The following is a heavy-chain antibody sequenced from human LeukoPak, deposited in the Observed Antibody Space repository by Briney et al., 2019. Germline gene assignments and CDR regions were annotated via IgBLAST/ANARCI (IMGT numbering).Heavy chain of an antibody. Sequence: SETLSLTCTVSGGSISSGGYYWSWIRQHPGKGLEWIGYIYYSGSTYYNPSLKRRVTISVDTSKNQFSLKLSSVTAADTAVYYCARTIRFLEWSDWFDPWGQGTLVTVSS. CDR1: GGSISSGGYY. D-gene: IGHD3-3*01. V-gene: IGHV4-31*03. J-gene: IGHJ5*02. CDR3: ARTIRFLEWSDWFDP. CDR2: IYYSGST.